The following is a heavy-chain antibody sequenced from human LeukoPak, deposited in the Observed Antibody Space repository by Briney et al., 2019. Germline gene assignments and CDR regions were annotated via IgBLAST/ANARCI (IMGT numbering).Heavy chain of an antibody. V-gene: IGHV4-61*01. Sequence: SETLSLTCTVSGGSVSSGSYYWSWIRQPPGKGLEWIGYIYYSGSTNYNPSLKRRVTISVDTSKNQFSLKLSSVAAADTAVYYCARGADLDAFDIWGQGTMVTVSS. CDR3: ARGADLDAFDI. J-gene: IGHJ3*02. D-gene: IGHD6-13*01. CDR2: IYYSGST. CDR1: GGSVSSGSYY.